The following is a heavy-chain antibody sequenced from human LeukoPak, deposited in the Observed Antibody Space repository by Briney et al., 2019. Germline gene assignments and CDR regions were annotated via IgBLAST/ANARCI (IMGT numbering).Heavy chain of an antibody. CDR1: GFTFDDYG. CDR2: ISYDGSNK. CDR3: ARDWFHAIDY. J-gene: IGHJ4*02. V-gene: IGHV3-30*03. D-gene: IGHD2/OR15-2a*01. Sequence: PGGSLRLSCAASGFTFDDYGMSWVRQAPGKGLEWVAVISYDGSNKYYADSVKGRFTISRDNAKNTLYLQMNSLRAEDTAVYYCARDWFHAIDYWGQGTLVTVSS.